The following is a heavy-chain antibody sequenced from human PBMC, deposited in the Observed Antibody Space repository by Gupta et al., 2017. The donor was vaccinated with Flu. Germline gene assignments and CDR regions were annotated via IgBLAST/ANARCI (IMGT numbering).Heavy chain of an antibody. J-gene: IGHJ6*03. CDR3: ARESGYMDV. CDR2: IYRGGST. CDR1: GFTVVRNY. Sequence: WVRPGGSLGLSWAAYGFTVVRNYISGGRQAPGKGMEWVSVIYRGGSTYYADSVKGRFTISRDNSKNTLYLQMNSLSAEDTAVYYCARESGYMDVWGKGTTVTVS. V-gene: IGHV3-53*01.